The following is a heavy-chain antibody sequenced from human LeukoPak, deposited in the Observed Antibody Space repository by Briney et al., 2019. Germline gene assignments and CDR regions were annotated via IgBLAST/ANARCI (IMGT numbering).Heavy chain of an antibody. CDR3: AGYDFWSGYFNY. D-gene: IGHD3-3*01. CDR1: GGSISNYY. Sequence: PSETLSLTCTVSGGSISNYYWSWIRQPAGKGLEWIGRIYTSGSTNYNPSLKSRVTMSVDTSKNQFSLKLTSVTAADTAVYYCAGYDFWSGYFNYWGQGTLVTVSS. CDR2: IYTSGST. J-gene: IGHJ4*02. V-gene: IGHV4-4*07.